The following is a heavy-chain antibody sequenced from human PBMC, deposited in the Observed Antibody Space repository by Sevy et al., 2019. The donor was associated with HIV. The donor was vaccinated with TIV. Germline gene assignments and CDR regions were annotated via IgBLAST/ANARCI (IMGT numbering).Heavy chain of an antibody. CDR3: VRAIAKDGSF. V-gene: IGHV3-7*01. CDR2: INQDGSVK. Sequence: GGSLRLSCVASGFSLNNYWMNWVRQAPGKGLEWVAIINQDGSVKYYVDSVRGRFTISRDNARNLVFLQMSSLRVDDSALYYCVRAIAKDGSFWGQGTLVTVSS. D-gene: IGHD6-13*01. J-gene: IGHJ4*02. CDR1: GFSLNNYW.